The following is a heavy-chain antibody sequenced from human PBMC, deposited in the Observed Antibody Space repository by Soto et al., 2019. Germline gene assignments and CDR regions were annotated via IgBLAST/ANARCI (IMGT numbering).Heavy chain of an antibody. Sequence: ASVKVSCKASEYTFTSYYMHWVRQAPGQGLEWMGIINPSGGSTSYAQKFQGRVTMTRDTSTSTVYMELSSLRSEDTAVYYCARGTTVAHPYYYYGMDVWGQGTTVTVSS. J-gene: IGHJ6*02. CDR1: EYTFTSYY. CDR3: ARGTTVAHPYYYYGMDV. CDR2: INPSGGST. V-gene: IGHV1-46*01. D-gene: IGHD4-17*01.